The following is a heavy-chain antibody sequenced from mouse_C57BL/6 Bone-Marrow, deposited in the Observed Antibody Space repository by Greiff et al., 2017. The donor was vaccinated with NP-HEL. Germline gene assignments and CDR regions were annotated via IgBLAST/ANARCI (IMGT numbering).Heavy chain of an antibody. Sequence: EVQVVESEGGLVQPGSSMKLSCTASGYTFSDYYMAWVRQVPEKGLEWVANINYDGSSTYYLDSLKSRFIISRDNAKNILYLQMSSLKSEDTGRYYCAEVVYGYCGVYCDYWGQGPTLTVSS. CDR2: INYDGSST. J-gene: IGHJ2*01. V-gene: IGHV5-16*01. CDR1: GYTFSDYY. D-gene: IGHD2-2*01. CDR3: AEVVYGYCGVYCDY.